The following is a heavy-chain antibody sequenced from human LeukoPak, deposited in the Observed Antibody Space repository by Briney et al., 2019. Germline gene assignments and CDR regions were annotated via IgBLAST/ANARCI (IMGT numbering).Heavy chain of an antibody. CDR2: ISGHGGST. CDR1: GFTFDDYA. J-gene: IGHJ3*02. CDR3: AKDRSGYSSSSYAFDI. D-gene: IGHD6-6*01. V-gene: IGHV3-43*02. Sequence: GGSLRLSCAASGFTFDDYAMHWVRQAPGKGLEWVSLISGHGGSTYYADSVKGRFTISRDNSKNSLYLQMNSLRTEDTALYYCAKDRSGYSSSSYAFDIWGQGTMVTVSS.